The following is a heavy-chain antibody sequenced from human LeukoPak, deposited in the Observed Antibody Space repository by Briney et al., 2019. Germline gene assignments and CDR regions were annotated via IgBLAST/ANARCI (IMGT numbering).Heavy chain of an antibody. D-gene: IGHD5-24*01. Sequence: GGSLRLSCAASGFAFSSYSMNWVRQAPGKGLEWVSYISSSSSTIYYADSVKGRFTISRDNAKNSLYLQMNSLRAEDTAVYYCASCRDGYNYRGLFDYYYYMDVWGKGTTVTVSS. CDR3: ASCRDGYNYRGLFDYYYYMDV. CDR2: ISSSSSTI. CDR1: GFAFSSYS. V-gene: IGHV3-48*01. J-gene: IGHJ6*03.